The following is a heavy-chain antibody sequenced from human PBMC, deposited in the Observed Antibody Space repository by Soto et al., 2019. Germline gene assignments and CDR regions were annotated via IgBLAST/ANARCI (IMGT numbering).Heavy chain of an antibody. D-gene: IGHD2-8*01. CDR3: ARLRDFVVLPAGILDY. CDR2: ISGGGDTT. Sequence: EVPLLESGGGLVQPGGSLRLTCAASGFTFSSYGISWIRLSPGKGLEWVSVISGGGDTTYYTPSVKGRFTISRDDFRNTLYLEMNSRRTEDTAIYYCARLRDFVVLPAGILDYWGPGTLVTVSS. J-gene: IGHJ4*02. CDR1: GFTFSSYG. V-gene: IGHV3-23*01.